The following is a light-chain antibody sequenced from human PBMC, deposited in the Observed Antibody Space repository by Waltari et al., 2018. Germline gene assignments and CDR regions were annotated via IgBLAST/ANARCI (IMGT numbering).Light chain of an antibody. J-gene: IGLJ1*01. CDR1: SRDVGAYNY. Sequence: QSALTQPPSASGSPGPSVTISCPGTSRDVGAYNYVSWYQQYPGKAPKRMIYEVTKRPSGVPDRFSASKSGNTASLTVSGLQAEDEADYYCSSYAGNNNCVFGTGTKVTVL. CDR2: EVT. V-gene: IGLV2-8*01. CDR3: SSYAGNNNCV.